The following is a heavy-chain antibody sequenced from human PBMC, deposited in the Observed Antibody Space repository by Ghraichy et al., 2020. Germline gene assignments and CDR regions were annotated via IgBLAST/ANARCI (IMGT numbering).Heavy chain of an antibody. D-gene: IGHD2-15*01. Sequence: ASVKVSCKGSGYTFTSYGISWVRQAPGQGLEWMGWISGFTGETKYAQNVQGRVTVTADKSTGTTYMELRALRSDDTAVYYCARGLVAPGLDYFDYWGQGTLVTGSS. CDR3: ARGLVAPGLDYFDY. V-gene: IGHV1-18*04. CDR1: GYTFTSYG. J-gene: IGHJ4*02. CDR2: ISGFTGET.